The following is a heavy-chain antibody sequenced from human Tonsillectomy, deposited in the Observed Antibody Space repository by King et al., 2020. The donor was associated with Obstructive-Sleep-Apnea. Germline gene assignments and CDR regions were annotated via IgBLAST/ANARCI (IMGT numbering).Heavy chain of an antibody. CDR3: ASGQTYTSGFSY. CDR2: IHPGCSET. CDR1: GYSFTSYW. D-gene: IGHD6-19*01. V-gene: IGHV5-51*01. J-gene: IGHJ4*02. Sequence: QLVQSGAEVEKPGESLKISCTGSGYSFTSYWIGWVRQMPGKGLEWMETIHPGCSETRYSQSVQGQFTISAYKFISTAYLQWNSLKASDTAIYYCASGQTYTSGFSYWGQGNLVTVSS.